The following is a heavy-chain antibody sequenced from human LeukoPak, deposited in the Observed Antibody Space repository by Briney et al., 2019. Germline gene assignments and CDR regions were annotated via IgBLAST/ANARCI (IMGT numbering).Heavy chain of an antibody. CDR3: ARAYSSGWYYLD. J-gene: IGHJ4*01. CDR2: INHSGST. Sequence: SETLSLTCAVYGGSFSGYYWSWIRQPPGKGLEWIGEINHSGSTNYNPSLKSRVTISVDTSKNQFSLKLSSVTAADTAVYYCARAYSSGWYYLDWGHGTLVTVSS. V-gene: IGHV4-34*01. CDR1: GGSFSGYY. D-gene: IGHD6-19*01.